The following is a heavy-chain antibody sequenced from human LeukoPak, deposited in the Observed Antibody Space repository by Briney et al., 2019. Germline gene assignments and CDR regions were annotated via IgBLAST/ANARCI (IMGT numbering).Heavy chain of an antibody. D-gene: IGHD3-22*01. CDR2: ISYDGSNK. J-gene: IGHJ4*02. V-gene: IGHV3-30-3*01. CDR1: GFTFSSYA. CDR3: ARTTYYYDSSGYAS. Sequence: GGSLRLSCAASGFTFSSYAMHWVRQSPGEGLEWVAVISYDGSNKYYADSVKGRFTISRDNSKNTLYLQMNSLRAEDTAVYYCARTTYYYDSSGYASGGQGTLVTVS.